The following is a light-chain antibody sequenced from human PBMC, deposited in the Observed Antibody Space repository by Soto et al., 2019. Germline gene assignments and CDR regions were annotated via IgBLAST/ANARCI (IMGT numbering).Light chain of an antibody. CDR3: QLRNVWPLT. J-gene: IGKJ4*01. V-gene: IGKV3D-15*01. CDR1: QSIRSN. CDR2: GAS. Sequence: IVMTQSAATLSVSPGERATLSCRASQSIRSNLAWYQQKPGQAPRLLIYGASTRATGIPARFSGSGSGTDFTLTISSLEPEDFAVYYCQLRNVWPLTFGGGAKVDIK.